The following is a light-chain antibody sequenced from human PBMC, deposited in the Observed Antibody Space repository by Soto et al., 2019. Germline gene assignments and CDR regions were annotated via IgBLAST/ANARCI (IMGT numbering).Light chain of an antibody. J-gene: IGLJ3*02. CDR2: ENN. CDR3: GAWDDSLSAGV. V-gene: IGLV1-51*02. CDR1: NSNIGNNY. Sequence: QSVLTQPPSVSAAPGQRVTVSCSGSNSNIGNNYVSWYHHLPGAAPKLLIYENNQRPSGIADRFSGSKSGTSATLDITALQTGDEGDYYCGAWDDSLSAGVFGGGTKLTLL.